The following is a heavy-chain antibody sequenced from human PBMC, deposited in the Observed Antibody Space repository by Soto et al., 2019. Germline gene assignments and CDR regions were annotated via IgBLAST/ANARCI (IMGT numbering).Heavy chain of an antibody. CDR2: ISSNGGST. V-gene: IGHV3-64*01. Sequence: PGGSLRLSCAASGFTFSSYAMHWVRQAPGKGLEYVSAISSNGGSTYYANSVKGRFTISRDNSKNTLYLQMGSLRAEDMAVYYCAREYYYDSSGYFDYWGQGTLVTVS. CDR3: AREYYYDSSGYFDY. D-gene: IGHD3-22*01. J-gene: IGHJ4*02. CDR1: GFTFSSYA.